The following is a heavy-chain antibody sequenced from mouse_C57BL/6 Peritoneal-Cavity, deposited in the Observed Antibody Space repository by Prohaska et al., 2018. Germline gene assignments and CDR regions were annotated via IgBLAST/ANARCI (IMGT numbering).Heavy chain of an antibody. CDR3: ARHYYGSSYYFDY. D-gene: IGHD1-1*01. J-gene: IGHJ2*01. CDR2: ISSGGSYT. CDR1: GFTFSSYG. Sequence: GSLKLSCAASGFTFSSYGMSWVRQTPDKRLEWVATISSGGSYTYYPDSVKGRFTISRDNAKNTLYLQMSSLKSEDTAMYYCARHYYGSSYYFDYWGQGTTLIVSS. V-gene: IGHV5-6*01.